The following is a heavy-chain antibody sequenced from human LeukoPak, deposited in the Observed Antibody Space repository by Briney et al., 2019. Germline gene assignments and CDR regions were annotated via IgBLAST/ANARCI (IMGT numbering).Heavy chain of an antibody. J-gene: IGHJ4*02. CDR1: GLTVSSNY. Sequence: PGGSLRLSCAASGLTVSSNYMSWVRQAPGKGLEWVSAIVGSGGSTYYADSVKGRFTISRDNPKNTLYLQMNSLRAEDTAVYYCAKWGDYDILTGYYDSDYWGQGTLVTVSS. CDR3: AKWGDYDILTGYYDSDY. V-gene: IGHV3-23*01. CDR2: IVGSGGST. D-gene: IGHD3-9*01.